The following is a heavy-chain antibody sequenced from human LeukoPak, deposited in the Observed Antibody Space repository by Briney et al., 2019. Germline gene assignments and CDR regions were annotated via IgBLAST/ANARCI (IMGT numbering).Heavy chain of an antibody. V-gene: IGHV3-21*04. CDR1: GFTSSSYS. D-gene: IGHD6-6*01. CDR3: AKFLAVIAARDSLYLQH. J-gene: IGHJ1*01. CDR2: ISSSSSYI. Sequence: PGGSLRLSCAASGFTSSSYSMNWVRQAPGKGLEWVSSISSSSSYIYYADSVKGRFTISRDNSKNTLYLQMSSLRAEDTAVYYCAKFLAVIAARDSLYLQHWGGRTLLSVSS.